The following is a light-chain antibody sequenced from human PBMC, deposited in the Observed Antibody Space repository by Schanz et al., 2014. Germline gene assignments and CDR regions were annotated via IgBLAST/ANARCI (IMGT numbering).Light chain of an antibody. V-gene: IGKV3D-20*02. CDR2: GAS. CDR1: QSVSSSY. J-gene: IGKJ4*01. CDR3: QQRHNWPVT. Sequence: EIVLTQSPGTLSFSPGERATLSCRASQSVSSSYLAWYQQKPGQAPRLLIYGASSRATGIPDRFSGSGSGTDFTLTISRLEPEDLAVYYCQQRHNWPVTFGGGTKVEIK.